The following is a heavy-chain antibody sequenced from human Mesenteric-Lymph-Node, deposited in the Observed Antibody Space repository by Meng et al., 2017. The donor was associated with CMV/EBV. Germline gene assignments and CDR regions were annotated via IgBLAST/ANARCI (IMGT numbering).Heavy chain of an antibody. Sequence: GGSLRLSCAASGLTISSYPMTWVRQAPGKGLEWVSVIYSGSSSTYYADSVKGRFTISRDNSKNALSLQMTSLRAEDTAVYYCARHTTVANNYYGLDVWGQGTAVTVSS. V-gene: IGHV3-23*03. CDR3: ARHTTVANNYYGLDV. J-gene: IGHJ6*02. D-gene: IGHD4-11*01. CDR1: GLTISSYP. CDR2: IYSGSSST.